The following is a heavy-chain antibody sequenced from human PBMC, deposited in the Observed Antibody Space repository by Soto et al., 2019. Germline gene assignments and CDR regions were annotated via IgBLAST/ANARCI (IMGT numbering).Heavy chain of an antibody. CDR1: GFTFSSYA. Sequence: QVQLVESGGGVVQPGRSLRLSCAASGFTFSSYAMHWVRQAPGKRLEWVAVISYDGSNKYYADSVKGRFTISRDNSENTLYLQMNSLRAEDTAVYYCAREGDDFWSGYFMGWCQGTLLTVSS. CDR3: AREGDDFWSGYFMG. D-gene: IGHD3-3*01. CDR2: ISYDGSNK. J-gene: IGHJ4*02. V-gene: IGHV3-30-3*01.